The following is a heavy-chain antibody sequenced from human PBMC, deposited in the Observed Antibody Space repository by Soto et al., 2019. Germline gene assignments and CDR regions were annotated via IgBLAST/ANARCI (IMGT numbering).Heavy chain of an antibody. CDR3: ARDQVVPADYYYYGMDV. Sequence: QVQLVQSGAEVKKPGASVKVSCKASGYTFTSYGISWVRQAPGQGLEWMGWISAYNGNTNYAQKLQGRVTMTIDTATSTAYMELRSLRSDDTAVYYCARDQVVPADYYYYGMDVWGQGTTVTVSS. CDR1: GYTFTSYG. J-gene: IGHJ6*02. D-gene: IGHD2-2*01. CDR2: ISAYNGNT. V-gene: IGHV1-18*01.